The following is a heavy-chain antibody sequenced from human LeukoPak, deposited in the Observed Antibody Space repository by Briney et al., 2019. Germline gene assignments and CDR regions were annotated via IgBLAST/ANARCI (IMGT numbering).Heavy chain of an antibody. CDR1: GGFISSDSYY. V-gene: IGHV4-61*02. D-gene: IGHD3-10*01. CDR2: IYSSGTI. CDR3: TRDSGTTGEVKFDP. J-gene: IGHJ5*02. Sequence: SETLSLTCSVSGGFISSDSYYWTWIRQPAGKGLEWIGRIYSSGTITYNPSLQSRVTMSVDTSKNEFSLKMSSVTAADTAVYYCTRDSGTTGEVKFDPWGQGTLVAVSS.